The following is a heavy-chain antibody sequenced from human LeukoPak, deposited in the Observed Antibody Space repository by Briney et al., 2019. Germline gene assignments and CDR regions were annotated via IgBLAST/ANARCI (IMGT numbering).Heavy chain of an antibody. D-gene: IGHD3-3*01. V-gene: IGHV3-11*01. CDR3: ARERLRSGYYSDFDY. J-gene: IGHJ4*02. CDR2: ISSSGSTI. CDR1: GFTFSDYY. Sequence: GGSLRLSCAASGFTFSDYYMSWIRQAPGKGLEWVSYISSSGSTIYYADSVKGRFTISRDNAKNSLYPQMNSLRAEDTAVYYCARERLRSGYYSDFDYWGQGTLVTVSS.